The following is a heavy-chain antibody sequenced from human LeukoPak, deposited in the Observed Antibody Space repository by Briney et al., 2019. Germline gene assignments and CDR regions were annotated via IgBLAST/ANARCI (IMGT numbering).Heavy chain of an antibody. CDR2: ISGSGGST. V-gene: IGHV3-23*01. Sequence: GGSLRLSCAASGFTFSSYAMSWVRQAPGKGLEWVSAISGSGGSTYYADSVKGRFTISRDNSKNTLYLQMNSLRAEDTAVYYCAKGPWEDSSGYYDYFDYWGQGTLVTVSS. J-gene: IGHJ4*02. CDR3: AKGPWEDSSGYYDYFDY. CDR1: GFTFSSYA. D-gene: IGHD3-22*01.